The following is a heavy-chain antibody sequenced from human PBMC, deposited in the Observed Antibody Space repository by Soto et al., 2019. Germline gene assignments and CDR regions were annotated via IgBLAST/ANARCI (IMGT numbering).Heavy chain of an antibody. J-gene: IGHJ3*02. CDR3: ARSWNYIGGAFDI. CDR2: IYYSGST. V-gene: IGHV4-59*01. Sequence: SETLSLTCTVSGGSISSYYWSWIRQPPGKGLEWIGYIYYSGSTNYNPSLKSRVTISVDTSKNQFSLKLSSVTAADTAVYYCARSWNYIGGAFDIWGQGTMVTVSS. CDR1: GGSISSYY. D-gene: IGHD1-7*01.